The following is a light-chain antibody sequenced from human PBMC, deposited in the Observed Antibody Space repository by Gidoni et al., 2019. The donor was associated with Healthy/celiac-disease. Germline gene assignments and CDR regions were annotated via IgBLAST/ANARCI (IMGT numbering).Light chain of an antibody. CDR1: QGISSA. V-gene: IGKV1-13*02. CDR3: QQFNSYPH. CDR2: DAS. J-gene: IGKJ4*01. Sequence: AIHLTQSPSSLSASVGDRVTITCRASQGISSALAWYQQKPGKAPKLLIYDASSLESGVPSRCSGSGSGTDFTLTISSLQPEDFATYYCQQFNSYPHFXGXTKVEIK.